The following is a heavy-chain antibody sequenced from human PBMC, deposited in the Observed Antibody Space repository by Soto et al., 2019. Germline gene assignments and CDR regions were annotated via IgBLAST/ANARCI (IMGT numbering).Heavy chain of an antibody. CDR2: INSGGTGT. CDR3: ARDFNGGIPDY. V-gene: IGHV3-74*01. J-gene: IGHJ4*02. CDR1: GFTFSSYW. Sequence: LRLSCAASGFTFSSYWMHWVRQAPGKGLVWVSRINSGGTGTTYADSVKGRFTVSRDNAKNTLYLRMNSLRAEDTAVYYCARDFNGGIPDYWGQGTLVTVSS. D-gene: IGHD2-15*01.